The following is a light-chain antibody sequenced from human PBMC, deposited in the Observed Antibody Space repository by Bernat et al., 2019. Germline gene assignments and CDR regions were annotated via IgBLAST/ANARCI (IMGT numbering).Light chain of an antibody. CDR3: QSYDDSQQWR. CDR2: EDK. J-gene: IGLJ2*01. CDR1: SGSVALKY. V-gene: IGLV6-57*01. Sequence: NFMLTQPHSVSESPGKTVTISCTRSSGSVALKYVHWYQKRPGSSPTMVIYEDKQSTSGVPDRFSGSIDKYSNSATLTISELKTDDEADYYCQSYDDSQQWRFGGGTKLTVL.